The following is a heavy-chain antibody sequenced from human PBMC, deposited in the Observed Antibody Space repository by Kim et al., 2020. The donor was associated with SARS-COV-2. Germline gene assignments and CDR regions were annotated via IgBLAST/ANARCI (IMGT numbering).Heavy chain of an antibody. CDR2: ISSSSSYI. D-gene: IGHD3-22*01. V-gene: IGHV3-21*01. CDR3: ARGIHRYDSSGYYLYYFDY. CDR1: GFTFSSYS. Sequence: GGSLRLSCAASGFTFSSYSMNWVRQAPGKGLEWVSSISSSSSYIYYADSVKGRFTISRDNAKNSLYLQMNSLRAEDTAVYYCARGIHRYDSSGYYLYYFDYWGQGTLVTVSS. J-gene: IGHJ4*02.